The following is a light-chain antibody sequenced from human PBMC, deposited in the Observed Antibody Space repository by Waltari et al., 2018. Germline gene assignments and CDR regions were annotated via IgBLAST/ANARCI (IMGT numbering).Light chain of an antibody. J-gene: IGLJ2*01. V-gene: IGLV2-14*01. CDR1: SRDIGLYNC. Sequence: QSALTQPASVSGSPGQSITISCTGTSRDIGLYNCVSWYQLHPGEAPTLILYGVNYRPSGVSNRFSGSKSGNTASLTISGLQGDDEADYFCASCTDTIPPVVFGGGTKLTVL. CDR2: GVN. CDR3: ASCTDTIPPVV.